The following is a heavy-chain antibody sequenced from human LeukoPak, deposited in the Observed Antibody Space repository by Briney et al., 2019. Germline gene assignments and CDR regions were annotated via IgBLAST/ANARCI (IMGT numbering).Heavy chain of an antibody. CDR1: GYTFTGYY. CDR2: INPNSGGT. CDR3: ASKKYGDQEVRYFDY. Sequence: ASVKVSCKASGYTFTGYYMHWVRQAPGQGLEWMGWINPNSGGTNYAQKFQGRVTMTRDTSISTAYMELSRLISADTAVYYCASKKYGDQEVRYFDYWGQGTLVTVSS. D-gene: IGHD4-17*01. V-gene: IGHV1-2*02. J-gene: IGHJ4*02.